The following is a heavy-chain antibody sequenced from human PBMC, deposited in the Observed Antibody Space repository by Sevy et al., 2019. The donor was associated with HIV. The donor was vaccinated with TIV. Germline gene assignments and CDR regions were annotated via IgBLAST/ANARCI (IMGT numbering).Heavy chain of an antibody. D-gene: IGHD1-26*01. Sequence: ASVKVSCKASAYTFTTYGISWVRQAPGQGLEWMGWISAYNGNTNYAQKLQGRVTMTTDTSTSTAHMELRSLRSDDTAFYYCARGAPRIVGASNPFDYWGQGTLVTVSS. CDR1: AYTFTTYG. CDR3: ARGAPRIVGASNPFDY. V-gene: IGHV1-18*04. J-gene: IGHJ4*02. CDR2: ISAYNGNT.